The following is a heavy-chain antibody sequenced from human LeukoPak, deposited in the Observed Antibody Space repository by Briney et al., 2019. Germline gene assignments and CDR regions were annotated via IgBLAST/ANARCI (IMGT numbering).Heavy chain of an antibody. CDR2: IKQDGSET. V-gene: IGHV3-7*04. CDR1: GFTLISYW. Sequence: GGSLGLSCAASGFTLISYWMTWFGKAQGKGLGWVAIIKQDGSETSYVDSVKGRFTISRDNAKNSLYLQMNSLRAEDTAIYYCARGVQAAFDIWGQGTLVTVSS. D-gene: IGHD3-10*01. CDR3: ARGVQAAFDI. J-gene: IGHJ3*02.